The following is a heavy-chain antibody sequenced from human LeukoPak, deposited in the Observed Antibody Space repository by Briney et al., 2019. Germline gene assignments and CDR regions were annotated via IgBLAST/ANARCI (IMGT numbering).Heavy chain of an antibody. CDR2: IIPILGIA. V-gene: IGHV1-69*04. D-gene: IGHD1-14*01. Sequence: GASVKVSCKASGGTFSSYAISWVRQAPGQGLEWMGRIIPILGIANYAQKFQSRVTITADKSTSTAYMELSSLRSEDTAVYYCARALPDSYYYYYGMDVWGQGTTVTVSS. J-gene: IGHJ6*02. CDR3: ARALPDSYYYYYGMDV. CDR1: GGTFSSYA.